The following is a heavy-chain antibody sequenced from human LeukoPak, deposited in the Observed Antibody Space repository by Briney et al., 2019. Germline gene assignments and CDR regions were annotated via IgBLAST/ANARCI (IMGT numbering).Heavy chain of an antibody. CDR2: INHSGST. CDR3: ARGYCSGGSCYFYYYYNYMDV. J-gene: IGHJ6*03. D-gene: IGHD2-15*01. Sequence: SETLSLTCAVYGGSFSGYYWSWIRQPPGKGLEWIGEINHSGSTNYNPSLKSRVTISVDTSKNQFSLKLSSVTAADTAVYYCARGYCSGGSCYFYYYYNYMDVWGKGTTVTVSS. CDR1: GGSFSGYY. V-gene: IGHV4-34*01.